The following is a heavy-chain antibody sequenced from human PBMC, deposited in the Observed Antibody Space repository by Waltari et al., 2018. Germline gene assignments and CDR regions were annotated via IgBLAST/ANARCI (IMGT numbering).Heavy chain of an antibody. CDR3: VTGLTTVTAKDYFDH. CDR1: GVNFSNYW. V-gene: IGHV3-7*01. J-gene: IGHJ4*02. Sequence: EVQLVESGGGSVQPGGSLRLSCAASGVNFSNYWMNWVRQAPGKGLEWVANIKQDGSEKNYVDSVEGRFSISRDNAQNSLYLQMNSLRAEDTAIYYCVTGLTTVTAKDYFDHWGQGALVTVS. D-gene: IGHD4-17*01. CDR2: IKQDGSEK.